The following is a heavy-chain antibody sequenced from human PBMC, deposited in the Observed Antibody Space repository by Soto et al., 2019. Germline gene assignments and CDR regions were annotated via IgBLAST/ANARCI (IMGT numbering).Heavy chain of an antibody. CDR3: ARRRIASAIGLFDP. J-gene: IGHJ5*02. CDR1: GFSLSTSGVG. CDR2: IYWDDDK. Sequence: QITLKESGPTLVKPTQTLTLTCTFSGFSLSTSGVGVGWIRQPPGKALEWLALIYWDDDKRYSPSLKSRLTLTKDTSKNQVVLTMTNMDPVDTATYYCARRRIASAIGLFDPWGQGTLVTVSS. V-gene: IGHV2-5*02. D-gene: IGHD6-13*01.